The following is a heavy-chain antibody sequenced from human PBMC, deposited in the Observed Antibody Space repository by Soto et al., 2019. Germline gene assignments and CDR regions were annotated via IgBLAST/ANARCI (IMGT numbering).Heavy chain of an antibody. CDR3: TTDPHSTGTKY. Sequence: GVLRLSCAASGFTFSDAWMSWVRQAPGAGLEWVGLIKGKTEGGTIDYAAPVKARFTISRDASKNTLYLQMNSLKTEDTAVYYCTTDPHSTGTKYWGQGTLVTVSS. J-gene: IGHJ4*02. CDR1: GFTFSDAW. D-gene: IGHD1-1*01. CDR2: IKGKTEGGTI. V-gene: IGHV3-15*01.